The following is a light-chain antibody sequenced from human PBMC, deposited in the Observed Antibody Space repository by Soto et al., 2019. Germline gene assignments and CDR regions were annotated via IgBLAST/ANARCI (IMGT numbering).Light chain of an antibody. CDR1: SGHSNYA. Sequence: QLVLTQSPSASASLGASVKLTCTLSSGHSNYAIAWHQQQPEKGPRYLMKVNSDGSHSKGDGIPDRFSGSSSGAERYLTIASLQSEDEGDYYCQTWGTGPWVFGGGTKLTVL. CDR3: QTWGTGPWV. J-gene: IGLJ3*02. CDR2: VNSDGSH. V-gene: IGLV4-69*01.